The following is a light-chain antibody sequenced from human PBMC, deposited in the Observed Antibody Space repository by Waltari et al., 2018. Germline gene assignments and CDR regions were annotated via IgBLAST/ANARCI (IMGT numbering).Light chain of an antibody. CDR2: EDT. CDR1: ALPKKY. Sequence: SYELTQPPSVSVSPGQMARITCSGDALPKKYAYWYQQKSGQAPVGVIYEDTKRPSGSPERFSGSSSWTKATLTLSGAQVDDEADYYCYSTDSSGNYVAFGGRTKLTVL. J-gene: IGLJ2*01. V-gene: IGLV3-10*01. CDR3: YSTDSSGNYVA.